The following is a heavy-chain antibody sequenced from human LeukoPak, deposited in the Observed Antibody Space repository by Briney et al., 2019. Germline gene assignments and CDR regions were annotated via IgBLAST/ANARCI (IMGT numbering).Heavy chain of an antibody. J-gene: IGHJ4*02. V-gene: IGHV4-38-2*01. Sequence: SETLSLTCDVSGYSISSGYFWAWIRQSPGKGLEWIASSYHSGTTYYNSSLKSRVTISLDTSKNQFSLKVTSETAADTAVYYCARAPHCDTTTCYVQGYYFDYWGQGTLVTVSS. CDR2: SYHSGTT. D-gene: IGHD3-10*02. CDR3: ARAPHCDTTTCYVQGYYFDY. CDR1: GYSISSGYF.